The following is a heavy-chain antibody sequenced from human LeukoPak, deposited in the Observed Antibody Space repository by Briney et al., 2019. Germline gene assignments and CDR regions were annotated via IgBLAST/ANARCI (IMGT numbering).Heavy chain of an antibody. Sequence: SVKVSCKASGGTFSNFAISRVRQAPGQGLEWLGGIIPIFGTAKYAQKVQGRVAMSTDESKSTAYMELSSLRSEDSAVYYCARQGGITVFGVAQPGGAFDIWGQGTMVTVSS. CDR2: IIPIFGTA. CDR1: GGTFSNFA. CDR3: ARQGGITVFGVAQPGGAFDI. J-gene: IGHJ3*02. V-gene: IGHV1-69*05. D-gene: IGHD3-3*01.